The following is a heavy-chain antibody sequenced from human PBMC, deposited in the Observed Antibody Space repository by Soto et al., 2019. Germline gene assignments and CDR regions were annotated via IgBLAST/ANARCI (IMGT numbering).Heavy chain of an antibody. V-gene: IGHV3-23*01. CDR3: ARAETVMAVAAPFDY. J-gene: IGHJ4*02. Sequence: GGSLRLSCAASGFTFSNYAMSWVRQAPGKGLEWVSAIGGGGGRTYHADSVKGRFTISRDNSKNTLYLQMGSLRAEDMAVYYCARAETVMAVAAPFDYWGQRTPVTVSS. D-gene: IGHD6-19*01. CDR2: IGGGGGRT. CDR1: GFTFSNYA.